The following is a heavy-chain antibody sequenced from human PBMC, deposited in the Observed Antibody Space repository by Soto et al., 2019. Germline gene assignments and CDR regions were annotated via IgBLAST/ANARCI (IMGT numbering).Heavy chain of an antibody. CDR3: AREPHSSSWYRYYFDY. Sequence: SETLSLTYNVSGGSISSSRAYWAWFRQPPGKELEWIANIFYAGNTYYNPSLKSRVTISVDTSKNQFSLKLSSVTAADTAVYYCAREPHSSSWYRYYFDYWGQGTLVTVSS. D-gene: IGHD6-13*01. J-gene: IGHJ4*02. CDR2: IFYAGNT. CDR1: GGSISSSRAY. V-gene: IGHV4-39*07.